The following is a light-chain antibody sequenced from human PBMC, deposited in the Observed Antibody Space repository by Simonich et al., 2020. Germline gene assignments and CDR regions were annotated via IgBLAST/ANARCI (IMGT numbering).Light chain of an antibody. CDR2: DVS. Sequence: QSALTQPASVSGSPGQSITISCTGTSSDVGGYNYVSWYQQPPGKVPQLMIYDVSKRPSGVSNRFSGSKSGNTASLTISGLQAEDEADYYCSSYTSSSTWVFGGGTKLTVL. CDR3: SSYTSSSTWV. J-gene: IGLJ3*02. CDR1: SSDVGGYNY. V-gene: IGLV2-14*01.